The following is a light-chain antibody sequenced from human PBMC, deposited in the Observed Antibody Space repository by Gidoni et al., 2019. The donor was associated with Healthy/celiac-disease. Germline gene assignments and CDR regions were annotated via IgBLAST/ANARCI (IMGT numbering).Light chain of an antibody. V-gene: IGLV1-47*01. CDR1: SSNIGSNY. J-gene: IGLJ2*01. Sequence: QSVLTQPPSASGTPRQTVTISCSGSSSNIGSNYVYWYQQPPGTAPKLLIYRNNQRPSGVPDRFSGSKSGTSASLAISGLRSEDEADYYCAAWDDSLSGHVVFGGGTKLTVL. CDR2: RNN. CDR3: AAWDDSLSGHVV.